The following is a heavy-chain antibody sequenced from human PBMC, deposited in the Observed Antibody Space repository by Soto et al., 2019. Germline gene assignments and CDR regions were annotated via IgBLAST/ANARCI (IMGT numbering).Heavy chain of an antibody. CDR2: ISAYNGNT. D-gene: IGHD3-10*01. CDR3: ARRTHYAAGSYYKNYYYYYAKDV. J-gene: IGHJ6*02. V-gene: IGHV1-18*01. CDR1: GYTFTSYG. Sequence: ASVKVSCKASGYTFTSYGISWVRQAPGQGLEWVGWISAYNGNTNYAQKLQGRVTMTTDTSTSTAYMELRSLRSDDTAVYYCARRTHYAAGSYYKNYYYYYAKDVWRQGSTETVAS.